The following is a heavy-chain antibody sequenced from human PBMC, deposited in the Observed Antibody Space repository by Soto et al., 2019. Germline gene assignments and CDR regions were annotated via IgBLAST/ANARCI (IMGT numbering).Heavy chain of an antibody. CDR3: ARRGTTETTTYYYGMDV. V-gene: IGHV4-34*01. CDR1: GGSFSGSF. D-gene: IGHD1-1*01. Sequence: SETLSLTCVVYGGSFSGSFWTWIRQPPGKGLEWIGEINHSGNTNYNPTLKRRVTISINTSKNQFSLKLSSVTAADTAVYYCARRGTTETTTYYYGMDVWGQGTTVTVSS. CDR2: INHSGNT. J-gene: IGHJ6*02.